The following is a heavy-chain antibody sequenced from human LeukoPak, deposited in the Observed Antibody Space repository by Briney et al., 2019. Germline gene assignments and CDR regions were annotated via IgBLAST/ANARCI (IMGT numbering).Heavy chain of an antibody. Sequence: ASVKVSCKASGYTFPNYYMHWVRQDPGPGREWMGIINPSGVSTSYAQKFQGRVTMTRDTSTSTVYMELSSLGSEDAGVYYCARVPGPYGSGSYYTNYGMDVWAQGTAVTVSS. CDR2: INPSGVST. D-gene: IGHD3-10*01. J-gene: IGHJ6*02. CDR1: GYTFPNYY. CDR3: ARVPGPYGSGSYYTNYGMDV. V-gene: IGHV1-46*03.